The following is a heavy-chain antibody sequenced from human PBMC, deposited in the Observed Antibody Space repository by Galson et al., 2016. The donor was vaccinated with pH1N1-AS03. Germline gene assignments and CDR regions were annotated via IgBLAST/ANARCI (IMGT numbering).Heavy chain of an antibody. CDR3: ARPAHYDSSGRDALDV. CDR2: IFPGDSDT. Sequence: QSGAEVKKPGDSLKISCKSSGYGFNGYWTGWVRQMPGKGLEWMGIIFPGDSDTRYSPSFQGQVTLSADKSTRTTYLQWRSLKASDTVIYYCARPAHYDSSGRDALDVWGQGTMLIVSS. CDR1: GYGFNGYW. D-gene: IGHD3-22*01. V-gene: IGHV5-51*03. J-gene: IGHJ3*01.